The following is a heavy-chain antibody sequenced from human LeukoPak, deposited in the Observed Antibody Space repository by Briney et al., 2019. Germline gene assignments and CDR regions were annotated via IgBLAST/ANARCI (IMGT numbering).Heavy chain of an antibody. D-gene: IGHD1-7*01. J-gene: IGHJ4*02. CDR3: ARDTNYYFDS. CDR1: GFTFSSYA. CDR2: INGGGVNT. V-gene: IGHV3-23*01. Sequence: PGGSLRLSCAASGFTFSSYAMSWVRQAPGKGLEWVSTINGGGVNTHYADSVGGRFTISRDNSKNTLYLHMNSLRAEDTAVYYCARDTNYYFDSWGQGTLVTVSS.